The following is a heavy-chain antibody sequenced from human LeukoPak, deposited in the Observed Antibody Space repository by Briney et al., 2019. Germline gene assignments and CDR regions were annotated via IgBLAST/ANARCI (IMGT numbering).Heavy chain of an antibody. J-gene: IGHJ4*02. Sequence: PGGSLRLSCAASGFTFSSYAMSWVRQAPGKGLQWVSVIYPDGRTYYADSVKGRFTISRDISRNTLLLQMNNLRADDTAVHYCARTNPVYGDYDYWGQGTLVTVSS. CDR3: ARTNPVYGDYDY. CDR1: GFTFSSYA. CDR2: IYPDGRT. V-gene: IGHV3-53*01. D-gene: IGHD4-17*01.